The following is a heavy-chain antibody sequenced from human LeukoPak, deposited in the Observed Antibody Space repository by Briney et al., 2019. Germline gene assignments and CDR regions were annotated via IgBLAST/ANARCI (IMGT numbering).Heavy chain of an antibody. Sequence: GESLKISCKGSGYSFTSNWIGWVRQMPGKGLEWMGIIYPGDSDTRYSPSFQGQVTISADKSISTAYLQWSSLKASDTAMYYCATTLFGSYCSDSSCLDYWGQGTLVTVSS. D-gene: IGHD2-15*01. CDR1: GYSFTSNW. CDR3: ATTLFGSYCSDSSCLDY. J-gene: IGHJ4*02. CDR2: IYPGDSDT. V-gene: IGHV5-51*01.